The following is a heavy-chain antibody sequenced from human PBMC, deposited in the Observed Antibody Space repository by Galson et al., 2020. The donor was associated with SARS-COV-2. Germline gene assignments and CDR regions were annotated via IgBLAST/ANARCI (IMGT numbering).Heavy chain of an antibody. CDR1: GGSISSGGYY. D-gene: IGHD3-16*01. V-gene: IGHV4-31*03. J-gene: IGHJ4*02. Sequence: ASETLSLTCTVSGGSISSGGYYWRWIRQHPGKGLEWIGYIYYSGSTYYNPSLKSRVTISVDTSKNQFSLKLSSVTAADTAVYYCARDPELGVDYWGQGILVTVSS. CDR2: IYYSGST. CDR3: ARDPELGVDY.